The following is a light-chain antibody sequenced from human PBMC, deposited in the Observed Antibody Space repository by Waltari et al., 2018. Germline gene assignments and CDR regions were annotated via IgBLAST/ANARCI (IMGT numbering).Light chain of an antibody. Sequence: EIVLTQSPGTLSLSPGERATLSCRASQSVGRSLAWYQQKPGRAPRLLIYATSNRATGIPDRFSASGSGTDFSLTISRLEPEDLALYYCQHYVRLPVTFGQGTKVEVK. V-gene: IGKV3-20*01. CDR3: QHYVRLPVT. CDR1: QSVGRS. J-gene: IGKJ1*01. CDR2: ATS.